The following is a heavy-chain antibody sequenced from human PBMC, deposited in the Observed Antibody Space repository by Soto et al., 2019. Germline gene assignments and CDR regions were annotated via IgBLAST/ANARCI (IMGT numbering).Heavy chain of an antibody. Sequence: PGGSLRLSCAASGFTVSSNYMSWVRHAPGKGLEWVSVTYTGGSTYYADSVKGRFTISRDNSKNTLYLQMNSLRAEDTAVYYCARMRAYYYDSSGHPGAFDIWGQGTMVTVSS. CDR3: ARMRAYYYDSSGHPGAFDI. CDR2: TYTGGST. D-gene: IGHD3-22*01. CDR1: GFTVSSNY. J-gene: IGHJ3*02. V-gene: IGHV3-53*01.